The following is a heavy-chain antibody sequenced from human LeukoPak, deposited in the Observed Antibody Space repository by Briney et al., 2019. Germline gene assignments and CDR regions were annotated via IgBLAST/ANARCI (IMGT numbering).Heavy chain of an antibody. Sequence: PGRSLRLSCAASGFTFSRNGMHWVRQAPGKGLEWVAVISYDGSNKYYADSVKGRFTISRDNSKNTLYLQMSSLRAEDAAVYYCARGGLYGDYSFYFDSWGQGTLVTVSS. V-gene: IGHV3-33*05. D-gene: IGHD4-17*01. CDR1: GFTFSRNG. CDR3: ARGGLYGDYSFYFDS. CDR2: ISYDGSNK. J-gene: IGHJ4*02.